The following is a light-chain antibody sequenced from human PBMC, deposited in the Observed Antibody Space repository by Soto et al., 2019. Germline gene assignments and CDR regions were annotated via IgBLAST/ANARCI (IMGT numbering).Light chain of an antibody. J-gene: IGLJ2*01. CDR2: EVT. CDR1: SSDVGGYNY. Sequence: QSALTQPASVSGSPGQSITISCTGTSSDVGGYNYVSWFQQSPGKAPKVMIYEVTNRPSGVSNRFSGSKSGNTASLTISGLQAEDEADYYRSSYTSSNTLIFGGGTKLTVL. CDR3: SSYTSSNTLI. V-gene: IGLV2-14*01.